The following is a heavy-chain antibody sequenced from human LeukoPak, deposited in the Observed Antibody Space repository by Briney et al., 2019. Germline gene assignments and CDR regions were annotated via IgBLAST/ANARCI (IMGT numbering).Heavy chain of an antibody. Sequence: SETLSLTCAVYGGSFSGYYWSWIRQPPGKGLDWIGEINHSGNTNSNPSLKSRVTMSVDTSKNQFSLKLSSLTAADTPMYYCARREPHGDYGGKIRYYYYMDVWGKGTTITISS. J-gene: IGHJ6*03. CDR3: ARREPHGDYGGKIRYYYYMDV. V-gene: IGHV4-34*01. CDR2: INHSGNT. D-gene: IGHD4-23*01. CDR1: GGSFSGYY.